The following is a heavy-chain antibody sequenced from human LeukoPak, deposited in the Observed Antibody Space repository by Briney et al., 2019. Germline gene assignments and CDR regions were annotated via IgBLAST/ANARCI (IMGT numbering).Heavy chain of an antibody. CDR1: GYSFTSYY. D-gene: IGHD2-15*01. J-gene: IGHJ4*02. CDR3: ASLGYCSGGSCYGTDYFDY. CDR2: IYPGDSDA. V-gene: IGHV5-51*01. Sequence: GESLKISCKGSGYSFTSYYIGWVRQMPGEGLEWMGIIYPGDSDATYSPSFQGQVTISADKSISTAYLQWSSLKASDTAMYYCASLGYCSGGSCYGTDYFDYWGQGTLVTVSS.